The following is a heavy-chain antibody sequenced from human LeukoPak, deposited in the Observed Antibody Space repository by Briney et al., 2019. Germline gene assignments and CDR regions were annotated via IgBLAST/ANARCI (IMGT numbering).Heavy chain of an antibody. CDR2: IIPIFGTA. CDR1: GGTFSSYA. J-gene: IGHJ4*02. V-gene: IGHV1-69*01. Sequence: SVKVSCKASGGTFSSYAISWVRQAPGQGLEWMGGIIPIFGTANYAQKFQVRVTITADESTSTAYMELSSLRSEDTAVYYCAQGRVGYDRYSADNWGQGTLVTVSS. D-gene: IGHD5-12*01. CDR3: AQGRVGYDRYSADN.